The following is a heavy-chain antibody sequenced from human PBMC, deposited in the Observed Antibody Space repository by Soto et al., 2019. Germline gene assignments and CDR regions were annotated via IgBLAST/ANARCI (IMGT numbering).Heavy chain of an antibody. D-gene: IGHD6-19*01. CDR1: GFTFSDYY. CDR2: ISLSGTSI. CDR3: AHSSGWFALHS. Sequence: PGGSLRLSCAASGFTFSDYYMAWIRQAPGKGLEWVSYISLSGTSIFYADSVKGRFTISRDNAEDSLYLQMNSLRAEDTAMYYCAHSSGWFALHSWGQGTPVTVSS. V-gene: IGHV3-11*04. J-gene: IGHJ4*02.